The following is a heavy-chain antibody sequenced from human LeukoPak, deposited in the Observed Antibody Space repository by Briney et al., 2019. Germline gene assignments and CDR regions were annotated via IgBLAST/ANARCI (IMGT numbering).Heavy chain of an antibody. D-gene: IGHD3/OR15-3a*01. CDR2: ISYDGSNK. J-gene: IGHJ4*02. V-gene: IGHV3-30*03. CDR1: GFTFSSYG. Sequence: GGSLRLSCAASGFTFSSYGMHWVRQAPGKGLEWVAVISYDGSNKYYAESVKGRFTISRDNSKNTLYLQMNSLRAEDTAVYYCARDFGLTTTSVWGQGTLVTVSS. CDR3: ARDFGLTTTSV.